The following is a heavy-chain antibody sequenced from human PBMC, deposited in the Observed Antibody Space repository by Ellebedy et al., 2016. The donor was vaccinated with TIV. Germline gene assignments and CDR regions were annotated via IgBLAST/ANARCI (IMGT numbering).Heavy chain of an antibody. D-gene: IGHD3-3*01. J-gene: IGHJ3*01. CDR3: ARGRRADFWRGALADAFDV. CDR2: IYLSGST. CDR1: GDSISSYY. Sequence: SETLSLXCIVSGDSISSYYWSWIRQPAGKGLEYIGRIYLSGSTNYNPSLKSRVTMSVDTSKNQFSLNLTSVTAADTAVYYCARGRRADFWRGALADAFDVWGQGAMVTVS. V-gene: IGHV4-4*07.